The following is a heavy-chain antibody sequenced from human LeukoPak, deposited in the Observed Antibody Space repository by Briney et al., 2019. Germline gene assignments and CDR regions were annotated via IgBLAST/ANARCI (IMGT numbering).Heavy chain of an antibody. Sequence: SETLSLTCTVSGGSISSYYWSWIRQPPGKGLEWIGYIYYSGSTNYNPSLKSRVTISVDTSKNQFSLKLSSVTAADTAVYYCARGFGYSNYVCAFDIWGQGTMVTVSS. V-gene: IGHV4-59*01. CDR3: ARGFGYSNYVCAFDI. D-gene: IGHD4-11*01. J-gene: IGHJ3*02. CDR1: GGSISSYY. CDR2: IYYSGST.